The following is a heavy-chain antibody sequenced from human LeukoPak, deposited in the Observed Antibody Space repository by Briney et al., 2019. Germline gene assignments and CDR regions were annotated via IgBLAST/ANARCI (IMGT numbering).Heavy chain of an antibody. CDR2: INHSGST. CDR1: GGSFSGYC. J-gene: IGHJ4*02. CDR3: ARYIWQQYIDY. Sequence: SETLSLTCAVYGGSFSGYCWSWIRQPPGKGLEWIGEINHSGSTNYNPSLKSRVTISVDTSKNQFSLKLSSVTAADTAVYYCARYIWQQYIDYWGQGTLVIVSS. D-gene: IGHD6-13*01. V-gene: IGHV4-34*01.